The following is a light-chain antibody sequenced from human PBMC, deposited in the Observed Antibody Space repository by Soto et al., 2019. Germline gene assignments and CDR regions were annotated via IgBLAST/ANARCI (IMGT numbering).Light chain of an antibody. V-gene: IGLV1-40*01. J-gene: IGLJ2*01. Sequence: QSVLTQPPSVSGAPGQRVTISCTGSSSNIGAGFDVHWYQHLPGTAPKPLIYDNTNRPSGDPDRFSGSKSGTSASLAITGLQAEDEADYYCQSYDSSLSGWLFGGGTKLTVL. CDR3: QSYDSSLSGWL. CDR2: DNT. CDR1: SSNIGAGFD.